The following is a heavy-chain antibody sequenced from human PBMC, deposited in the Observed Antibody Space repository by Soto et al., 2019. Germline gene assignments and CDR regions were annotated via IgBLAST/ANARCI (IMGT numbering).Heavy chain of an antibody. J-gene: IGHJ4*02. CDR3: SRTYGGYYDY. CDR2: IYYSGST. CDR1: GGSISSYY. V-gene: IGHV4-59*01. Sequence: QVQLQESGPGLVKPSETLSLTCTVSGGSISSYYWSWNRQPPGKGLALIGYIYYSGSTNYNPSLKSRVTISVYTSKNPFSLKLSTANAADTAFYYCSRTYGGYYDYWGQGTLVTVSS. D-gene: IGHD2-8*01.